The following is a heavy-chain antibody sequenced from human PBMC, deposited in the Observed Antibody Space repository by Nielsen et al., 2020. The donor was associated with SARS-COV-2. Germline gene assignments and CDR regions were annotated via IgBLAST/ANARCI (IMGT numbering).Heavy chain of an antibody. J-gene: IGHJ4*02. D-gene: IGHD3-10*01. Sequence: GGSLRLSCAASGFTFSNAWMSWVRQAPGKGLEWVAVISSDGSNYYFGDSVKGRVTVSRDNSRNTVFLQMSSLRAEDTAVYYCARGDPITTLTNLDSWGQGTLVTVSS. CDR3: ARGDPITTLTNLDS. V-gene: IGHV3-30*03. CDR1: GFTFSNAW. CDR2: ISSDGSNY.